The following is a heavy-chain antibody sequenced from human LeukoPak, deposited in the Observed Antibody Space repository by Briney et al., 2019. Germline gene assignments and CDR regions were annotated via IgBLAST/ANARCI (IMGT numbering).Heavy chain of an antibody. CDR1: GGSISSGGYS. V-gene: IGHV4-31*03. D-gene: IGHD3-16*01. CDR3: ARGRGLDEYYFDY. Sequence: PSQTLSLTCTVSGGSISSGGYSWSWIRQHPGKGLEWIGYIYYSGSTYYNPSLKSRVTISVDTSKNQFSLKLSSVTAADTAVYYCARGRGLDEYYFDYWGQGTLVTVSS. J-gene: IGHJ4*02. CDR2: IYYSGST.